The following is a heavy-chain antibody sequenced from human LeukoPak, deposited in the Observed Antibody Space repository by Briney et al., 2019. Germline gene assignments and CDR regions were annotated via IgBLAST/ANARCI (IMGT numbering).Heavy chain of an antibody. V-gene: IGHV4-34*01. CDR1: GGSFSGYH. Sequence: SETLSLTCAVYGGSFSGYHWSWIRQPPGKGLEWIGEINHRGSTNYNPSLKSRVTMSVDTSKNQFSLKLSSVTAADTAVYYCARGRGAARFVTIEFDYWGQGALVPVSS. CDR2: INHRGST. CDR3: ARGRGAARFVTIEFDY. D-gene: IGHD6-6*01. J-gene: IGHJ4*02.